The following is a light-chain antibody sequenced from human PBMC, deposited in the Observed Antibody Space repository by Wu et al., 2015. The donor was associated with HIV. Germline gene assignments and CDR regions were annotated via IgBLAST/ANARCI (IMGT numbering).Light chain of an antibody. Sequence: EIVMTQSPVTLSVSPGERATLSCRASQSVSGNLAWYQQKPGQAPRLLIYDTFYRAAGIPVRFSGRGSETDFTLTISSLESEDSAVYYCQQRTTFGQGTRLEI. CDR3: QQRTT. V-gene: IGKV3-11*01. CDR1: QSVSGN. J-gene: IGKJ5*01. CDR2: DTF.